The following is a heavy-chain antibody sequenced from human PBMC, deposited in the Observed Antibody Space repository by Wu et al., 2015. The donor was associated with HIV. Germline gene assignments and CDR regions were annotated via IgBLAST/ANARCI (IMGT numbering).Heavy chain of an antibody. CDR2: ISAYNGNT. J-gene: IGHJ4*02. CDR3: ARVDGYYYDSSGYQPFDY. D-gene: IGHD3-22*01. CDR1: GYTLTSYG. V-gene: IGHV1-18*01. Sequence: QVLLVQSGAEVKKPGASVKVSCKASGYTLTSYGTSWVRQAPGQGLEWMGWISAYNGNTNYAQTFQGRVTMTTDTSTSTAYMELRSLRSDDTAVYYCARVDGYYYDSSGYQPFDYWGQGTLVTVSS.